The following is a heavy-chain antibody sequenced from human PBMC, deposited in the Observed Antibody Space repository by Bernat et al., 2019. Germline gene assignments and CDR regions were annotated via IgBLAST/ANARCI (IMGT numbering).Heavy chain of an antibody. Sequence: QLQLQESGPGLVKPSETLSLTCTVSGGSISTSSCYWGWIRQPPGKGLEWIGSIYYSGRTYDNPSLKSRVTISVDTSKNQFSLKLSFVTAADTAVYYCARLLYDRSGYYYFDNWGQGTLVTVSS. CDR2: IYYSGRT. D-gene: IGHD3-22*01. CDR3: ARLLYDRSGYYYFDN. V-gene: IGHV4-39*01. CDR1: GGSISTSSCY. J-gene: IGHJ4*02.